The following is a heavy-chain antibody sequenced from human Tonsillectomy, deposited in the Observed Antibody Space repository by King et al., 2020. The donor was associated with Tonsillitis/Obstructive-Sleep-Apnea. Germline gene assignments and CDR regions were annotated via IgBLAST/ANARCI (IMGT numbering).Heavy chain of an antibody. D-gene: IGHD2-21*02. Sequence: TLKESGPTLVKPTQTLTLTCTFSGFSLSTSGVGVAWIRQPPGKALEWLALIYWDGDKRYSPSLKSRLTITKDTSKNLVVLTMTNMDPVDTATYYCVHTPVLEGHVTGYFDLWGQGTLVTVSP. CDR2: IYWDGDK. V-gene: IGHV2-5*02. CDR3: VHTPVLEGHVTGYFDL. J-gene: IGHJ4*02. CDR1: GFSLSTSGVG.